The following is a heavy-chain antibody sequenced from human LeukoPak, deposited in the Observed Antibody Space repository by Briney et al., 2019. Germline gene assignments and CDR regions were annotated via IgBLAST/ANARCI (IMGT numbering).Heavy chain of an antibody. Sequence: PSETLSLTCAVSGGSISSSNWWSWVRQPPGKGLEWIGEIYHSGSTNYNPSLKSRVTISRDTPKNQFFLNLNAVTAADTAVYFCARVEAGIVAVPARQPRPPPPRYCDYWGQGILVTVSS. CDR2: IYHSGST. D-gene: IGHD2-2*01. V-gene: IGHV4-4*02. J-gene: IGHJ4*02. CDR3: ARVEAGIVAVPARQPRPPPPRYCDY. CDR1: GGSISSSNW.